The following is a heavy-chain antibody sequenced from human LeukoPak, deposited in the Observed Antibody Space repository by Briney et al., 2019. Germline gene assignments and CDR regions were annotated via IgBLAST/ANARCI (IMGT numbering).Heavy chain of an antibody. CDR2: ISGSGGST. CDR1: GFTFSSYA. D-gene: IGHD1-1*01. J-gene: IGHJ4*02. CDR3: AKYLDPTGLFYFDY. Sequence: GGSLRLSSAASGFTFSSYAMSWVRQAPGKGLEWVSAISGSGGSTYYADSVKGRFTVSRDNSKNTLYLQMNSLRAEDTAVYYCAKYLDPTGLFYFDYWGQGTLVTVSS. V-gene: IGHV3-23*01.